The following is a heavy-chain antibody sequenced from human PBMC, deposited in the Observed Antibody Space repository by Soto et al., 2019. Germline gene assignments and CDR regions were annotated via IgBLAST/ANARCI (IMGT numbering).Heavy chain of an antibody. J-gene: IGHJ6*02. CDR3: ARDRSRVVPAARNYYYYGMDV. V-gene: IGHV4-4*02. Sequence: PSETLSLTXAVSGGSISSSNWWSWVRQPPGKGLEWIGEIYHSGSTNYNPSLKSRVTISVDKSKNQFSLKLSSVTAADTAVYYCARDRSRVVPAARNYYYYGMDVWGQGTTVTVSS. D-gene: IGHD2-2*01. CDR2: IYHSGST. CDR1: GGSISSSNW.